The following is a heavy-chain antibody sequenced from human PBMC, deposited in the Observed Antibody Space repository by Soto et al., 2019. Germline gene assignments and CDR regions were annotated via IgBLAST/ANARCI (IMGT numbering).Heavy chain of an antibody. J-gene: IGHJ5*02. Sequence: PSETLSLTCTVSGGSISSYYWSWIRQPPGKGLEWIGYIYYSGSTNYNPSLKSRVTISVDTSKNQFSLKLSSVTAADTAVYYCARYLRPKGVVSPFDPWGQGTLVTVSS. D-gene: IGHD2-2*01. CDR3: ARYLRPKGVVSPFDP. CDR1: GGSISSYY. V-gene: IGHV4-59*01. CDR2: IYYSGST.